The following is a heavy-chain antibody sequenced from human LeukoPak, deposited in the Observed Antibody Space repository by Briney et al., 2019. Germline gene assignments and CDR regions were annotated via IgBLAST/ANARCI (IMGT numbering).Heavy chain of an antibody. D-gene: IGHD3-16*01. CDR1: GGSISSYY. Sequence: SETLSLTCTVSGGSISSYYWSWIRQPPGKGLEWIGYIYYSGSTNYNPSLKSRVTISADTSKNQFSLKLNSMTTADTAVYYCTRGAGWLIDYWGQGILVTVSS. CDR2: IYYSGST. CDR3: TRGAGWLIDY. V-gene: IGHV4-59*01. J-gene: IGHJ4*02.